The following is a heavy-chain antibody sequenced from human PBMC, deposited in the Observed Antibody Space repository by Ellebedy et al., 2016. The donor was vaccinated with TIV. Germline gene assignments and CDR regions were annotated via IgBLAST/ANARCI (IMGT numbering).Heavy chain of an antibody. V-gene: IGHV3-33*08. CDR1: GSIFNNYG. Sequence: GGSLRLSCAAASGSIFNNYGTHSVRQAPGKGLARVAVIWNDGSQTYHGESVKGRFTISRDDSRGTLYLQMDSLKAEDTASYYCARSYGGNRMDYWGQGTLVTVSS. J-gene: IGHJ4*02. CDR2: IWNDGSQT. CDR3: ARSYGGNRMDY. D-gene: IGHD4-23*01.